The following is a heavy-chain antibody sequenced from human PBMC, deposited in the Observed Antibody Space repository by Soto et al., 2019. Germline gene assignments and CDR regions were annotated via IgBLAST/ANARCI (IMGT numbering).Heavy chain of an antibody. J-gene: IGHJ6*02. CDR1: GGTFSSYA. CDR3: ARVISLEYSSSPNYYYGMDV. V-gene: IGHV1-69*13. CDR2: IIPIFGTA. D-gene: IGHD6-6*01. Sequence: SVKVSCKASGGTFSSYAISWVRQAPGQGLEWMGGIIPIFGTANYAQKFQGRVTITADESTSTAYMELSSLRSEDTAVYYCARVISLEYSSSPNYYYGMDVWGQGTTVTVSS.